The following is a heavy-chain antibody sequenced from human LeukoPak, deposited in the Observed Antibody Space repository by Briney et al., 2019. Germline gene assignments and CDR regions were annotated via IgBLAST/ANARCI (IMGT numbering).Heavy chain of an antibody. Sequence: SETLSLTCAVYGGSFSGYYWSWIRQPPGKGLEWIGEISHSGSTNYNPSLKSRVTISVDTSKNQFSLKLSSVTAADTAVYYCTRLGRPLYCSGGSCYSHAFDIWGQGTMVTVSS. V-gene: IGHV4-34*01. D-gene: IGHD2-15*01. CDR1: GGSFSGYY. CDR3: TRLGRPLYCSGGSCYSHAFDI. J-gene: IGHJ3*02. CDR2: ISHSGST.